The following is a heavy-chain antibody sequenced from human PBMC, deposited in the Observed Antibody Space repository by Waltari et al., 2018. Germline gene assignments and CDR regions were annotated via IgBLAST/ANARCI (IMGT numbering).Heavy chain of an antibody. CDR1: GFTFGDYA. CDR3: TSRYDFWSGYRDY. V-gene: IGHV3-49*03. J-gene: IGHJ4*02. D-gene: IGHD3-3*01. CDR2: IRSKAYGGTT. Sequence: EVQLVESGGGLVQPGRSLRLSCTASGFTFGDYAMRWFRQAPGKGLEWVGFIRSKAYGGTTEYAASVKGRFTISRDDSKSIAYLQMNSLKTEDTAVYYCTSRYDFWSGYRDYWGQGTLVTVSS.